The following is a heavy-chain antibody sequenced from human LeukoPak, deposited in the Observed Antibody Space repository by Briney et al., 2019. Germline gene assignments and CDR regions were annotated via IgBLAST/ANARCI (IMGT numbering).Heavy chain of an antibody. J-gene: IGHJ4*02. CDR1: GWSSSGYN. CDR3: ANMIRGLDY. D-gene: IGHD3-10*01. V-gene: IGHV4-34*01. Sequence: SETLSLTCTVYGWSSSGYNGSWIRQPPGKGLEWIGQISHSGSTNYNPFLKSRVTLSVDTSKNQFSLQLSSVTAADTAIYYCANMIRGLDYWGQGALVTVSS. CDR2: ISHSGST.